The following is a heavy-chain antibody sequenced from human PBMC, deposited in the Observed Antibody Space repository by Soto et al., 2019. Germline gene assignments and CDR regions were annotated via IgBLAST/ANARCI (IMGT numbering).Heavy chain of an antibody. J-gene: IGHJ6*02. CDR1: GYTFTGYY. CDR3: ARDVGYSGSYYYYYGMDV. V-gene: IGHV1-2*04. Sequence: EASVKVSCKASGYTFTGYYMHWVRQAPGQGLEWMGWINPNSGGTNYAQKFQGWVTMTRDTSISTAYMELSRLRSDDTAVYYCARDVGYSGSYYYYYGMDVWGQGTTVTVSS. CDR2: INPNSGGT. D-gene: IGHD1-26*01.